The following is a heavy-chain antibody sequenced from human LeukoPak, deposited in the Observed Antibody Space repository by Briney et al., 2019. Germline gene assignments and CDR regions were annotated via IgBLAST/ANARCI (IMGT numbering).Heavy chain of an antibody. CDR1: GGSISSSSYY. CDR3: AREADRAQWPSY. J-gene: IGHJ4*02. CDR2: IYYSGSI. Sequence: TSETLSLTCTVSGGSISSSSYYWGWIRQPPGKGLEWIGSIYYSGSIYYNPSLKSRVTISVDTSKNQFSLKLSSVTAADTAVYYCAREADRAQWPSYWGQGTLVTVSS. V-gene: IGHV4-39*07. D-gene: IGHD6-19*01.